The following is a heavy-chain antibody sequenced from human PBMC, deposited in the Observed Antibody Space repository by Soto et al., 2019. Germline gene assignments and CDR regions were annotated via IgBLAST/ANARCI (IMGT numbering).Heavy chain of an antibody. Sequence: QVQLQESGPGLVKPSGTLSLTCAVSGGSISSSNWWSWVRQPPGKGLEWLGEIYHSGSTNYNPSLKSRVTLPVDKSRTHFSLKLSSVPAADTAVYYCARVSGSYYYGMDVWGQGTTVTVSS. CDR2: IYHSGST. CDR3: ARVSGSYYYGMDV. V-gene: IGHV4-4*02. D-gene: IGHD1-26*01. CDR1: GGSISSSNW. J-gene: IGHJ6*02.